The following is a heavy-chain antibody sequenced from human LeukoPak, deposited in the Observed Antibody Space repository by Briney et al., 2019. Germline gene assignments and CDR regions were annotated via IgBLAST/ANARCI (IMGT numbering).Heavy chain of an antibody. CDR1: GGSISSSSYY. CDR3: ARVGYSYGSSFDY. D-gene: IGHD5-18*01. J-gene: IGHJ4*02. Sequence: SETLSLTCTVSGGSISSSSYYWGWIRQPPGKGLEWIGSIYYSGSTYYTPSLKSRVTISVDTSKNQFSLKLSSVTAADTAVYYCARVGYSYGSSFDYWGQGTLVTVSS. CDR2: IYYSGST. V-gene: IGHV4-39*07.